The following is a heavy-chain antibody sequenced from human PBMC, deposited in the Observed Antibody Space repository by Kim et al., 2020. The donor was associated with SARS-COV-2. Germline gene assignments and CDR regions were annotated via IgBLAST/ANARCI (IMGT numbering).Heavy chain of an antibody. CDR1: GGTFSSYA. V-gene: IGHV1-69*13. J-gene: IGHJ2*01. CDR2: IIPIFGTA. Sequence: SVKVSCKASGGTFSSYAISWVRQAPGQGLEWMGGIIPIFGTANYAQKFQGRVTITADESTSTAYMELSSLRSEDTAVYYCARGTAYYDFRWYFDLWGRGTLVTVSS. D-gene: IGHD3-3*01. CDR3: ARGTAYYDFRWYFDL.